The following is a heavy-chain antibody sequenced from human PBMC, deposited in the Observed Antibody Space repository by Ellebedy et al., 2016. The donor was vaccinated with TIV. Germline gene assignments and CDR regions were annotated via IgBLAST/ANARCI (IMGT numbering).Heavy chain of an antibody. J-gene: IGHJ4*02. V-gene: IGHV5-51*01. Sequence: GESLKISXKGSGYSFTSYWIGWVRQMPGKGLEWMGIIYPGDSDTRYSPSFQGQVTISADKSISTAYLQWSSLKASDTAMYYCAARYSSSWYNHDYWGQGTLVTVSS. CDR1: GYSFTSYW. D-gene: IGHD6-13*01. CDR2: IYPGDSDT. CDR3: AARYSSSWYNHDY.